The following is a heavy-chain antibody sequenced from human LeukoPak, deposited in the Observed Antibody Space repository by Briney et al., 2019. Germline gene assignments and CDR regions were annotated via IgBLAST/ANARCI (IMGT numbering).Heavy chain of an antibody. CDR1: GDSISNFY. V-gene: IGHV4-59*01. Sequence: PSETLSLTCTVSGDSISNFYWSWIRQPPGKGLEWIGYIYYSGSTNYNPSLKSRVTISVDTAKNQFSLTLTSVTAADTAVYYCAREVVAAAGTVDYWGQGALVTISS. D-gene: IGHD6-13*01. CDR2: IYYSGST. CDR3: AREVVAAAGTVDY. J-gene: IGHJ4*02.